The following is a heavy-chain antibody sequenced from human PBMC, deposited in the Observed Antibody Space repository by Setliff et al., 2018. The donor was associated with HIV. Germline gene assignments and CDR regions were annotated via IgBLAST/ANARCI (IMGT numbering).Heavy chain of an antibody. CDR1: GGTFSNYG. V-gene: IGHV1-46*01. Sequence: ASVKVSCKASGGTFSNYGMSWVRRAPGQGLEWMGVINPTGGSTRNTQKFQGRLTMTRDTSTNTVYMELSSLRSEDTAVYYCARVRYCSGGSCYGGEYWFDPWGQGTLVTVSS. CDR3: ARVRYCSGGSCYGGEYWFDP. D-gene: IGHD2-15*01. CDR2: INPTGGST. J-gene: IGHJ5*02.